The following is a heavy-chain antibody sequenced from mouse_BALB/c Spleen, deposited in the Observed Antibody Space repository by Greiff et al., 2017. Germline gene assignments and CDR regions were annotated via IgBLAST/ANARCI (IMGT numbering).Heavy chain of an antibody. CDR3: TRGGTGCDY. CDR2: IYPSDSDT. J-gene: IGHJ2*01. V-gene: IGHV1-69*02. CDR1: GYTFTSYW. D-gene: IGHD3-3*01. Sequence: QVQLQQPGAELVRPGASVKLSCKASGYTFTSYWINWVKQRPGQGLEWIGNIYPSDSDTNYNQKFKDKATLTGDKSSSTAYMQLSSPTSEDSAVDGCTRGGTGCDYWGQGTTLTVSS.